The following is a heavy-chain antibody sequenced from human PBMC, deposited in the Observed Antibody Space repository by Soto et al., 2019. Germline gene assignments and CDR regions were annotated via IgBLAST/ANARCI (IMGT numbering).Heavy chain of an antibody. Sequence: GSLRLSCAASGFTLGRYGMSWVRQAPGKGLEWVSAVNPNGQGIYYADSVRGRFTISRDFSKNTVFLHMDSLRAEDTAVYYCAKDRDYPRDYFHYWGQGTLVTVSS. J-gene: IGHJ4*02. CDR2: VNPNGQGI. CDR3: AKDRDYPRDYFHY. V-gene: IGHV3-23*01. CDR1: GFTLGRYG. D-gene: IGHD3-10*01.